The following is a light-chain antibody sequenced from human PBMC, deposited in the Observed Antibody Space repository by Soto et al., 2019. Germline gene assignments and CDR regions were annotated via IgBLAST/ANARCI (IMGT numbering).Light chain of an antibody. Sequence: EFVLTQSPGTLSLSPGESATLSCRASRSVSSTNLAWYHQKPGQPPRLLIYGASSRATGISDRFSGGGSGTEFTLTISSLEPEDFAVYYCQLYGGLVITFGQGTRLEIK. CDR1: RSVSSTN. V-gene: IGKV3-20*01. J-gene: IGKJ5*01. CDR3: QLYGGLVIT. CDR2: GAS.